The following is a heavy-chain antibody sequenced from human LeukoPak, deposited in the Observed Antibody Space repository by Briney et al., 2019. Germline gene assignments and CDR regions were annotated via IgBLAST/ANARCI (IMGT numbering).Heavy chain of an antibody. CDR3: AELGITMIGGV. Sequence: GGSLRLSCAASGFTVSSNYMSWVRQAPGKGLEWVSYISSSGSTIYYADSVKGRFTISRDNAKNSLYLQMNSLRAEDTAVYYCAELGITMIGGVWGKGTTVTVSS. V-gene: IGHV3-11*04. D-gene: IGHD3-10*02. J-gene: IGHJ6*04. CDR2: ISSSGSTI. CDR1: GFTVSSNY.